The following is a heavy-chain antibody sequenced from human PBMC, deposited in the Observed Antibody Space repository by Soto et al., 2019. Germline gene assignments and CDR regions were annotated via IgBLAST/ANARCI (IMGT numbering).Heavy chain of an antibody. CDR3: ARGLTSIFGGVAVHYYFDY. J-gene: IGHJ4*01. D-gene: IGHD3-16*01. Sequence: GGSLRLSCASSGFTFSSYSMHWVRQAPGKGLEWVALIWYDGSKQYYVDSVKGRFTISRDNSKNTLSLQMNSLRVEDTAVYYCARGLTSIFGGVAVHYYFDYWGQGTLVTVSS. CDR2: IWYDGSKQ. CDR1: GFTFSSYS. V-gene: IGHV3-33*01.